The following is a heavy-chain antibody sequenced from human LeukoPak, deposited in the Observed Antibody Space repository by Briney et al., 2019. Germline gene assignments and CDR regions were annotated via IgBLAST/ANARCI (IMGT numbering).Heavy chain of an antibody. D-gene: IGHD3-22*01. Sequence: GGSLRLSCAASGFTFSSYSMNWVRQAPGKGLEWVSYISSSSSTIYYADSVKGRFTISRDNAKNSLYLQMNSLRAEDTAVYYCARDSGDGYYGDVLYLFDYWGQGTLVTVSS. J-gene: IGHJ4*02. CDR2: ISSSSSTI. CDR3: ARDSGDGYYGDVLYLFDY. V-gene: IGHV3-48*01. CDR1: GFTFSSYS.